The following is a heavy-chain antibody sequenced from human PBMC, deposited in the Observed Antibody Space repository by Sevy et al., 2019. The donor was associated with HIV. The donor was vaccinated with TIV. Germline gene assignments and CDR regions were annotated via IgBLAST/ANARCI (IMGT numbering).Heavy chain of an antibody. V-gene: IGHV3-66*02. D-gene: IGHD6-19*01. J-gene: IGHJ4*02. CDR3: VSLFLSYRSGWSYFDY. Sequence: GGSLRLSCPISGFTVNDKYIIWVRQAPGKGLEWVSVIFSSGSTYYADSAKGRFTISRDNSKNTVDLQMNSVRAEDTAVYYCVSLFLSYRSGWSYFDYWGQGTLVTVSS. CDR2: IFSSGST. CDR1: GFTVNDKY.